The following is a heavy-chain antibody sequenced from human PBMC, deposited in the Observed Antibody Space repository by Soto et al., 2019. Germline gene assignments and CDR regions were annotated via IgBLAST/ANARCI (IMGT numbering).Heavy chain of an antibody. J-gene: IGHJ6*02. D-gene: IGHD3-10*01. Sequence: ASVKVSCKASGDTFSSYAISWVRQAPGQGLEWMGGIIPIFGPAYYAQKFQGRVTITADESTSTAYMELSSLRSEDTAVYYCARGGGYGSGSHFYYYYYGMDVWGQGTTVTVSS. V-gene: IGHV1-69*13. CDR3: ARGGGYGSGSHFYYYYYGMDV. CDR2: IIPIFGPA. CDR1: GDTFSSYA.